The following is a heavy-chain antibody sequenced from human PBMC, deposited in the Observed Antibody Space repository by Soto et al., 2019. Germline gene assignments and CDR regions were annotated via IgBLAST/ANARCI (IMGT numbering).Heavy chain of an antibody. V-gene: IGHV3-7*01. CDR1: GFTFSSYW. J-gene: IGHJ4*02. Sequence: GGSLRLSCAASGFTFSSYWMSWVRQAPGKGLEWVANIKQDGSEKYYVDSVKGRFTISRDNAKNSLYLQMNSLRAEDTAVYYCAREGTVTALEFDYWGQGTLVTVSS. D-gene: IGHD4-4*01. CDR2: IKQDGSEK. CDR3: AREGTVTALEFDY.